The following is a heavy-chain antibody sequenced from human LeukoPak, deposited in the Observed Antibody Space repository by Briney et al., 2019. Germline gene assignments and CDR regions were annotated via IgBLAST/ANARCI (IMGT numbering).Heavy chain of an antibody. V-gene: IGHV1-69*13. CDR3: ARVVLRGYYYDRTYYFDY. CDR2: IIPIFGTA. D-gene: IGHD3-22*01. J-gene: IGHJ4*02. CDR1: GGTFSSYA. Sequence: GASVKVSCKASGGTFSSYAISWVRQAPGQGLEWMGGIIPIFGTANYAQKFQGRVTITADESTSTAYMELSSLRSEDTAVSYCARVVLRGYYYDRTYYFDYWGQGTLVTVSS.